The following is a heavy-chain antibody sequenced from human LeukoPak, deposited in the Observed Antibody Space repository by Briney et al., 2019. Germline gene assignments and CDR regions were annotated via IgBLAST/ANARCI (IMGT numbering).Heavy chain of an antibody. D-gene: IGHD3-22*01. CDR1: GFTVSSNY. Sequence: GGSLRLSCVASGFTVSSNYMSWVRQAPGKGLEWVSVIYSGGSTYYADSVKGRFTISRDNSKNTLYLQMNSLRAEDTAVYYCARDDSSGYTDYWGQGTLVTVSS. J-gene: IGHJ4*02. V-gene: IGHV3-53*01. CDR3: ARDDSSGYTDY. CDR2: IYSGGST.